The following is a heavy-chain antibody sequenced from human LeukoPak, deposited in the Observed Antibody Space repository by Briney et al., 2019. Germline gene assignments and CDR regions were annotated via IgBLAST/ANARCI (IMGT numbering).Heavy chain of an antibody. CDR1: GYSISSGYY. V-gene: IGHV4-38-2*02. J-gene: IGHJ5*02. CDR2: INHSGSA. Sequence: SETLSLTCTVSGYSISSGYYWTWIRQPPGKGLEWIGEINHSGSANYNPSLKSRVTISVDTSKNQFSLKLSSVTAADTAVYYCARHGYWGGSYSFMLKYNWFDPWGQGTLVTVSS. D-gene: IGHD1-26*01. CDR3: ARHGYWGGSYSFMLKYNWFDP.